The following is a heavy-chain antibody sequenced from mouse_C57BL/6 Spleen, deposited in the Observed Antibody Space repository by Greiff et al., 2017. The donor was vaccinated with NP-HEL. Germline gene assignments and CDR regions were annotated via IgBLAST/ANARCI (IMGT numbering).Heavy chain of an antibody. J-gene: IGHJ2*01. Sequence: QVQLKESGAELAKPGASVKLSCKASGYTFTSYWMHWVKQRPGQGLEWIGYINPSSGYTKYNQKFKDKATLTADKSSSTAYMQLSCLTYEDSAVYYCARSSYSNYFDYWGQGTTLTVSS. CDR3: ARSSYSNYFDY. D-gene: IGHD2-5*01. CDR2: INPSSGYT. V-gene: IGHV1-7*01. CDR1: GYTFTSYW.